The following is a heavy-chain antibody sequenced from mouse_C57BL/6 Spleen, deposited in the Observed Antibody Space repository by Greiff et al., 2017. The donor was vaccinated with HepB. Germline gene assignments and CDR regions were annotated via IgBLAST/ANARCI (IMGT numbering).Heavy chain of an antibody. Sequence: VQLQQSGAELVMPGASVKLSCKASGYTFTSYWMHWVKQRPGQGLEWIGEIDPSDSYTNYNQKFKGKSTLTVDKSSSTAYMQLSSLTSEDSAVYYCASPIYYYGRGYFDVWGTGTTVTVSS. V-gene: IGHV1-69*01. CDR1: GYTFTSYW. J-gene: IGHJ1*03. CDR2: IDPSDSYT. CDR3: ASPIYYYGRGYFDV. D-gene: IGHD1-1*01.